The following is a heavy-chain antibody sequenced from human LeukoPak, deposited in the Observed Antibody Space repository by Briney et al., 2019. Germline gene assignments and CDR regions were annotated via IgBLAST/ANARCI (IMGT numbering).Heavy chain of an antibody. J-gene: IGHJ2*01. CDR1: GGSISSYY. Sequence: SETLSLTCTVSGGSISSYYWTWIRQPPGKGLEWIGYIYYSGSTKYNPSLKSRVTMSVDTSKNRFSLKLSSVTAADTAVYYCARADWLNWYFDLWGRGTLVTVSS. CDR3: ARADWLNWYFDL. CDR2: IYYSGST. V-gene: IGHV4-59*01. D-gene: IGHD3/OR15-3a*01.